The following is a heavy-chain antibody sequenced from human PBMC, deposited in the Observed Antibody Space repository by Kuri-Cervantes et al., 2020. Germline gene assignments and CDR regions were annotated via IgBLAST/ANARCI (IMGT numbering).Heavy chain of an antibody. D-gene: IGHD6-6*01. CDR3: ARGSSSFWYYYYMDV. J-gene: IGHJ6*03. V-gene: IGHV3-21*01. CDR2: ISSSSSYI. CDR1: GFTVSSNY. Sequence: GGSLRLSCAASGFTVSSNYMSWVRQAPGKGLEWVSSISSSSSYIYYADSVKGRFTISRDNAKNSLYLQMNSLRAEDTAVYYCARGSSSFWYYYYMDVWGKGTTVTVSS.